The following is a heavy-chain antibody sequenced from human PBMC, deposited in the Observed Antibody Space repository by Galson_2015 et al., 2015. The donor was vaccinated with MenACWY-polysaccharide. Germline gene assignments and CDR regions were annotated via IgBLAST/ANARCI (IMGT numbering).Heavy chain of an antibody. Sequence: SLRLSCAASGFTFSSYSMNWVRQAPGKRLEWVSYISSSSSTIYYADSVKGRFTISRDNAKNSLFLQMNSLRAEDTAVYYCARLHCSSTSCYPTAYYCYGMDVWGQGTTVTVSS. V-gene: IGHV3-48*01. CDR3: ARLHCSSTSCYPTAYYCYGMDV. CDR2: ISSSSSTI. J-gene: IGHJ6*02. D-gene: IGHD2-2*01. CDR1: GFTFSSYS.